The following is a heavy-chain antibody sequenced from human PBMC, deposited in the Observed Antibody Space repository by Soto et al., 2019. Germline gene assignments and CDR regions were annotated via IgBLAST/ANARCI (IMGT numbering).Heavy chain of an antibody. CDR3: ARHTRGCVGGQLLCPPYYYYGMDV. Sequence: GESLKISCKGSGYSFTSYWIGWVRQMPGKGLEWMGIIYPGDSDTRYSPSFQGQVTISADKSISTAYLQWSSLKASDTAMYYCARHTRGCVGGQLLCPPYYYYGMDVWGQGTTVTVSS. V-gene: IGHV5-51*01. CDR2: IYPGDSDT. D-gene: IGHD2-2*01. CDR1: GYSFTSYW. J-gene: IGHJ6*02.